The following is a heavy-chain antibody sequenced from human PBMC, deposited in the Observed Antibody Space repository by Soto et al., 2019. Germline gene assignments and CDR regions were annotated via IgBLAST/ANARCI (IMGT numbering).Heavy chain of an antibody. CDR3: ARERAAATTYGWFDP. CDR2: IYYSRSST. J-gene: IGHJ5*02. D-gene: IGHD2-15*01. CDR1: GDSISSYH. Sequence: QVQLQESGPGLVKPSETLSLTCTVSGDSISSYHWSWIRQPPGRGLEWIGYIYYSRSSTNYNPSLKSRVTMSVDTSKNQFSLKLTSVTAADTAIYYCARERAAATTYGWFDPWGQGTLVTVSS. V-gene: IGHV4-59*01.